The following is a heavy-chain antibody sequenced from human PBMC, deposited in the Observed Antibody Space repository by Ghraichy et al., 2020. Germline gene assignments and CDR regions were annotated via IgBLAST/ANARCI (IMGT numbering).Heavy chain of an antibody. CDR2: IIPIFGTA. Sequence: SVKVSCKASGGTFSSYAISWVRQAPGQGLEWMGGIIPIFGTANYAQKFQGRVTITADESTSTAYMELSSLRSEDTAVYYCARDWGSSPAFDYWGQGTLVTVSS. CDR1: GGTFSSYA. D-gene: IGHD6-13*01. J-gene: IGHJ4*02. V-gene: IGHV1-69*13. CDR3: ARDWGSSPAFDY.